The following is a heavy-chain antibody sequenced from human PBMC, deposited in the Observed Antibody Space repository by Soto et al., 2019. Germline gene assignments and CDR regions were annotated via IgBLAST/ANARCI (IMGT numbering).Heavy chain of an antibody. V-gene: IGHV4-34*01. CDR1: GGSFSGYY. CDR3: ARGWGIAAAGRTFDY. D-gene: IGHD6-13*01. CDR2: INHSGST. Sequence: SETLSLTCAVYGGSFSGYYWNWIRQPPGKGLEWIGEINHSGSTNYNPSLKSRVTISVDTSKNQFSLKQSSVTAADTALYYCARGWGIAAAGRTFDYWGQGTLVTVSS. J-gene: IGHJ4*02.